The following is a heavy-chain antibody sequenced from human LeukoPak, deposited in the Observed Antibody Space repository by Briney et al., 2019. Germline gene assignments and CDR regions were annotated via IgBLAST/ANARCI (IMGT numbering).Heavy chain of an antibody. CDR3: ARDYKYAFDN. J-gene: IGHJ4*02. D-gene: IGHD5-24*01. CDR1: GFTFCDYS. Sequence: GGSLRLSCAASGFTFCDYSMNWVRQAPGQGLEWISYIGIDSGNTNYADSVKGRFTISGDKTKTSLYLQMNSLRVEDTAVYYCARDYKYAFDNWGQGTLVTVSS. V-gene: IGHV3-48*01. CDR2: IGIDSGNT.